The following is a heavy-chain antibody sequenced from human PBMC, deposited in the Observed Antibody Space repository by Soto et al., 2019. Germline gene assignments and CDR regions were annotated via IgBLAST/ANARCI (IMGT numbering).Heavy chain of an antibody. CDR1: RYSFSDYP. Sequence: QVQVVQSGAEVKKPGASVKVSCMASRYSFSDYPIHWVRQAPGHRLEWMGWIIAGNGNTKYSQKCQGRVTITRDTSASTAYMGVTNLRPEDTAVYYCVRGSGSLFPFFDSWGQGTLVTVSS. J-gene: IGHJ5*01. CDR2: IIAGNGNT. V-gene: IGHV1-3*01. CDR3: VRGSGSLFPFFDS. D-gene: IGHD1-26*01.